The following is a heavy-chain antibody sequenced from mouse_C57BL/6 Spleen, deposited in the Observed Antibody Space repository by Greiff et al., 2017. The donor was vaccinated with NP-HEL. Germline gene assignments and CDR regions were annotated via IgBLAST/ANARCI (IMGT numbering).Heavy chain of an antibody. CDR2: IYWDDDK. J-gene: IGHJ1*03. Sequence: KQSGPGILQSSQTLSLTCSFSGFSLSTSGMGVSWIRQPSGKGLEWLAHIYWDDDKRYNPSLKSRLTISKDTSRNQVFLKITSVDTADTATYYCARTDDGYYVRYFDVWGTGTTVTVSS. CDR1: GFSLSTSGMG. D-gene: IGHD2-3*01. V-gene: IGHV8-12*01. CDR3: ARTDDGYYVRYFDV.